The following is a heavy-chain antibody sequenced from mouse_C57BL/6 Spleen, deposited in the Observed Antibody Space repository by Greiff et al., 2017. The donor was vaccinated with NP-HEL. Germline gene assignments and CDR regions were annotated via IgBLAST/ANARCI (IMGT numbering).Heavy chain of an antibody. Sequence: VQLQQSGPELVKPGASVKISCKASGYAFSSSWMNWVKQRPGKGLEWIGRIYPGDGDTNYNGKFKGKATLTADKSSSTAYMQLSSLTSEDSAFYCCASKRDGYDGFAYWGQGTLVTVSA. CDR1: GYAFSSSW. CDR3: ASKRDGYDGFAY. CDR2: IYPGDGDT. D-gene: IGHD2-2*01. V-gene: IGHV1-82*01. J-gene: IGHJ3*01.